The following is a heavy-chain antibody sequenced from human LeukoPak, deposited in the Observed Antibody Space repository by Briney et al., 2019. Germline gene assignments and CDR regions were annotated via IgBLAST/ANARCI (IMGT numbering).Heavy chain of an antibody. Sequence: SENLSLTCTVSGGSISSYYWSWIRQPAGKGLEWIGRIYTSGTTNYNPSLKSRITMSVDTSKNQFSLKLSTVTAADTAVYYCARDSSSWGDNWFDPWGQGTLVTASS. V-gene: IGHV4-4*07. J-gene: IGHJ5*02. D-gene: IGHD6-13*01. CDR2: IYTSGTT. CDR3: ARDSSSWGDNWFDP. CDR1: GGSISSYY.